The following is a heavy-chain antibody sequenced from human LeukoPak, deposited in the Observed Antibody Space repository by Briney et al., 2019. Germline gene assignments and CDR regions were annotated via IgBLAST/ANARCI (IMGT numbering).Heavy chain of an antibody. CDR2: ISWNSGSI. V-gene: IGHV3-9*01. D-gene: IGHD1-1*01. J-gene: IGHJ3*01. CDR3: ARDRPGDGAFAF. CDR1: GFTFDDYA. Sequence: PGGSLRLSCAASGFTFDDYAMHWVRHAPGKGLEWVSGISWNSGSIGYADSVKGRFTISRDNAKNSLYLQMNSLRAEDTAVYYCARDRPGDGAFAFWGQRTKVTVAS.